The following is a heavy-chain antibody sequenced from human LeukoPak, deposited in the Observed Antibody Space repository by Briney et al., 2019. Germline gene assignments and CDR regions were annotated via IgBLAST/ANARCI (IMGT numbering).Heavy chain of an antibody. CDR1: GGSISSGGYF. V-gene: IGHV4-31*03. D-gene: IGHD3-22*01. CDR3: ARFSSGCSDDSCYLDY. Sequence: SETLSFTCTVSGGSISSGGYFWSWIRQHPGKGLEWIGSIFYSGSTYYNPSLKSRVIISVDTSKNQFSLKLSSVTAADTAVYYCARFSSGCSDDSCYLDYWGQGTLVTVSS. CDR2: IFYSGST. J-gene: IGHJ4*02.